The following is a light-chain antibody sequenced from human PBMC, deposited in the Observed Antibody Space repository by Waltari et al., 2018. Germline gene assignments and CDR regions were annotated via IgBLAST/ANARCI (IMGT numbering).Light chain of an antibody. Sequence: SALIQPASVSGSPGHSTPLSCTGSSRHIGGYDFVPWYPRHPGQAPHPMISDLSPRPSAVSNRFSGSKSGNRASLTISGLRPEDEADYYCSSYTSGSTHVIFGGGTKLTVL. V-gene: IGLV2-14*03. CDR3: SSYTSGSTHVI. CDR2: DLS. CDR1: SRHIGGYDF. J-gene: IGLJ2*01.